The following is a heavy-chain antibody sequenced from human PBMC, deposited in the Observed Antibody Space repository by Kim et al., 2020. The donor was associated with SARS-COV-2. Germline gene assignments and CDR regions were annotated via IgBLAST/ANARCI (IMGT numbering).Heavy chain of an antibody. CDR3: AKEGGAARPLDY. J-gene: IGHJ4*02. CDR1: GFTFSDYC. D-gene: IGHD6-6*01. CDR2: IWIDGTNK. Sequence: GGSLRHSCAASGFTFSDYCMHWVRQAPGKGLEWVAVIWIDGTNKYYADSVKGRFTISRDNSKNTLSLQMNSLRAEDTAVYYCAKEGGAARPLDYWGQGSL. V-gene: IGHV3-33*03.